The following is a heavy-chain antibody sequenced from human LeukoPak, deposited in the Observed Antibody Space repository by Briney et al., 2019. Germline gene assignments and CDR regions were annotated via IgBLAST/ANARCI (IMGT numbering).Heavy chain of an antibody. V-gene: IGHV4-39*01. D-gene: IGHD2-15*01. J-gene: IGHJ5*02. CDR2: IYYSGST. CDR1: GGSISSCRYY. Sequence: SETLSLTCTVSGGSISSCRYYWGWIRQPPGKGLEWIVSIYYSGSTYYNPPLKSRVTISVDTSKNQFSLKLSSVTAADTAVYYCARHVPARVAARWFDPCGQGTLVTVSS. CDR3: ARHVPARVAARWFDP.